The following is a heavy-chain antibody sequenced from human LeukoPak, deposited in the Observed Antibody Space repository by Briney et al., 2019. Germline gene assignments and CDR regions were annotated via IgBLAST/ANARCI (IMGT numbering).Heavy chain of an antibody. V-gene: IGHV3-30*18. Sequence: GGSLRLSCAASGFTFSSYGMHWVRQAPGKGLEWVAVISYDGSNKYYADSVKGRFTISRDNSKNTLYLQMNSLRAEDTAVYYCAKGYSYGSTDGMDVWGQGTTITVSS. D-gene: IGHD5-18*01. CDR1: GFTFSSYG. J-gene: IGHJ6*02. CDR2: ISYDGSNK. CDR3: AKGYSYGSTDGMDV.